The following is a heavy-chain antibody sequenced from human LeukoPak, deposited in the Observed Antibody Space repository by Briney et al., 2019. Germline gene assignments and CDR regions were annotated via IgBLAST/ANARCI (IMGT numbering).Heavy chain of an antibody. V-gene: IGHV4-39*07. Sequence: PSETLSLTCTVSGGSISSSSYYWGWIRQPPGKGLEWIGSIYYSGSTYYNPSLKSRVTISVDTSKNQFSLKLSSVTAADTAVYYCARAITRITMIVVVKGYYFDYWGQGTLVTVSS. J-gene: IGHJ4*02. CDR2: IYYSGST. D-gene: IGHD3-22*01. CDR1: GGSISSSSYY. CDR3: ARAITRITMIVVVKGYYFDY.